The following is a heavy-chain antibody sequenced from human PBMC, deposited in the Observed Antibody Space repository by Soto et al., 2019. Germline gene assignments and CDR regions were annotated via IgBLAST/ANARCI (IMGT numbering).Heavy chain of an antibody. CDR3: ARRSGTTLDY. V-gene: IGHV4-59*08. CDR1: GGSISSYY. J-gene: IGHJ4*02. Sequence: QVQLQESGPGLVKPSETLSLTCTVSGGSISSYYWSWIRQPPGKGLEWIGYIYYSGSTNYNPSLKRRVTIPGDTSNNQLSLTLRSVTPADTAVHYCARRSGTTLDYWGQGTLVTFSS. CDR2: IYYSGST. D-gene: IGHD1-1*01.